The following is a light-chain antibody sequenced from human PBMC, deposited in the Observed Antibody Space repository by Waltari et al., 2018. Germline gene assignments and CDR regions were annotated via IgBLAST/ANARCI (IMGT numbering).Light chain of an antibody. CDR3: QHYDSLPPT. CDR2: DAS. J-gene: IGKJ2*01. V-gene: IGKV1-33*01. CDR1: QDISNY. Sequence: DIQMTQSPSSLSASVGDTVTITCQASQDISNYLNWYQQKPGKAPKLLIYDASSLEPGVSSRFSGSGDVTDFTLTIRSLQPEDIATYYCQHYDSLPPTFGQGTTLDI.